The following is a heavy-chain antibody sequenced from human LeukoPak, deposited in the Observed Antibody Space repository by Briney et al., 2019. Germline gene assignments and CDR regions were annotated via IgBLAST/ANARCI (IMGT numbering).Heavy chain of an antibody. Sequence: SETLSLTCAVYGGSFSGYYWSWIRQPPGKGLEWIGEINHSGSTNYNPSLKSRVTISVDTSKNQFSLKLSSVTAADTAVYYCARARRGYYDSSGYYYFDYWGQGTLATVSS. J-gene: IGHJ4*02. CDR2: INHSGST. V-gene: IGHV4-34*01. CDR1: GGSFSGYY. D-gene: IGHD3-22*01. CDR3: ARARRGYYDSSGYYYFDY.